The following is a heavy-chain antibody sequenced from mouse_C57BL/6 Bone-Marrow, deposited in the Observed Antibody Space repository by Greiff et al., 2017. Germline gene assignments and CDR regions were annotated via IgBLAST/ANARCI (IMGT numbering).Heavy chain of an antibody. Sequence: EVQLQESGPELVKPGASVKMSCKASGYTFTDYNMHWVKQSHGKSLAWIGYINPNNGGTSYNQKFKGKATLTVTKSSSTAYMELRSLTSEDSAVYYCARLGLLPLYYFDYWGQGTTLTVSS. V-gene: IGHV1-22*01. CDR1: GYTFTDYN. CDR2: INPNNGGT. D-gene: IGHD2-3*01. CDR3: ARLGLLPLYYFDY. J-gene: IGHJ2*01.